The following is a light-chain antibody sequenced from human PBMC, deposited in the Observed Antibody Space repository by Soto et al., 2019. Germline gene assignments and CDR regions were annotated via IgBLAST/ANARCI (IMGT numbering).Light chain of an antibody. V-gene: IGKV3-11*01. CDR2: EAS. J-gene: IGKJ4*01. CDR3: QQHAHWPLT. Sequence: EIVLTQSPATLSLSPGERATLSCRASQSVGNNIAWYQQKPGQAPGLLIYEASTRATGIPARFSGSGSGTDFTLTISSLEPEDFAVYYCQQHAHWPLTFGGGTKVEIK. CDR1: QSVGNN.